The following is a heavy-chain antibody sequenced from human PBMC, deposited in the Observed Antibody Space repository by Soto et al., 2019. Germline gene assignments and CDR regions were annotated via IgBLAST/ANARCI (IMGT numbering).Heavy chain of an antibody. CDR3: ARRRYAPPGMGDNWFDP. CDR2: IDPSDSYT. D-gene: IGHD1-1*01. Sequence: PGESLKISCKGSGYSFTSYWISWVRQMPGKGLEWMGRIDPSDSYTNYSPSFQGHVTISADKSISTAYLQWSSLKASDTAMYYCARRRYAPPGMGDNWFDPWGQGTLVTVSS. V-gene: IGHV5-10-1*01. J-gene: IGHJ5*02. CDR1: GYSFTSYW.